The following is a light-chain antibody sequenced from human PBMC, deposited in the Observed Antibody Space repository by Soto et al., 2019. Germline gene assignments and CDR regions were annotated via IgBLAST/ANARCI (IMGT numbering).Light chain of an antibody. CDR1: QTLNLNY. J-gene: IGKJ1*01. CDR3: HQYYRTPRT. CDR2: DAS. Sequence: IGLTQSPGAPSLSPGERATLFCRAYQTLNLNYLAWYQQKPGQAPRLLIYDASTRATGTPDRFSGTGSATDFTLIISRLEPEDFAVYYCHQYYRTPRTFGQGTKVDIK. V-gene: IGKV3-20*01.